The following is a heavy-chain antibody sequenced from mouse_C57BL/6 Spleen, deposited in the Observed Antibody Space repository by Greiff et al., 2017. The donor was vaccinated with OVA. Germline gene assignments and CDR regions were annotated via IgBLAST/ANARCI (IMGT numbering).Heavy chain of an antibody. CDR1: GYTFTDYE. J-gene: IGHJ1*03. Sequence: QVQLKESGAELVRPGASVTLSCKASGYTFTDYEMHWVKQTPVHGLEWIGAIDPETGGTAYNQKFKGKAILTADKSSSTAYMELRSLTSEDSAVYYCTRSYYGSSYRGYFDVWGTGTTVTVSS. D-gene: IGHD1-1*01. CDR3: TRSYYGSSYRGYFDV. CDR2: IDPETGGT. V-gene: IGHV1-15*01.